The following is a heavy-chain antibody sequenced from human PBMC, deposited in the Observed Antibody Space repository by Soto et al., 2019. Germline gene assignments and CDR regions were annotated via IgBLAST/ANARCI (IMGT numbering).Heavy chain of an antibody. CDR1: GVAISSNA. CDR3: ARVKDTAIVYYYYGMDV. V-gene: IGHV1-69*01. J-gene: IGHJ6*02. CDR2: IIPIFGTA. Sequence: SGVAISSNASSWVRQAPGQGLEWMGGIIPIFGTANYAQKFQGRVTITADESTSTAYMELSSLRSEDTAVYYCARVKDTAIVYYYYGMDVWGQG. D-gene: IGHD5-18*01.